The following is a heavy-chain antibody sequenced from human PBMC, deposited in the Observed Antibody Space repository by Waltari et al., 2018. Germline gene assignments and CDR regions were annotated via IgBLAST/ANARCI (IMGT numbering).Heavy chain of an antibody. CDR2: FNHRGST. D-gene: IGHD2-15*01. J-gene: IGHJ3*02. CDR1: CGSFSGYY. Sequence: QVQLQQWGAGLLKPSETLSLTCAVYCGSFSGYYWSWICQPPGKGLECVGEFNHRGSTTYTPSLKSRGTISEETCRNQLSLVLGSVIAADTAVYYCARPKGRGGSCYLVAFDMGGQGTMVTVSS. V-gene: IGHV4-34*01. CDR3: ARPKGRGGSCYLVAFDM.